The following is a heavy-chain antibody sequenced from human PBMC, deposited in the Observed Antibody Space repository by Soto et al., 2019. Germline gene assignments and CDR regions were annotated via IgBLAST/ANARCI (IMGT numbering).Heavy chain of an antibody. CDR3: ARPRGITMIVVVIHYGEYGMDV. J-gene: IGHJ6*02. CDR1: GFTFSSYA. Sequence: GGSLRLSCAASGFTFSSYAMHWVRQAPGKGLEWVAVISYDGSNKYYADSVEGRFTISRDNSKNTLYLQMNSLRAEDTAVYYCARPRGITMIVVVIHYGEYGMDVCGQGTTVTVSS. D-gene: IGHD3-22*01. CDR2: ISYDGSNK. V-gene: IGHV3-30-3*01.